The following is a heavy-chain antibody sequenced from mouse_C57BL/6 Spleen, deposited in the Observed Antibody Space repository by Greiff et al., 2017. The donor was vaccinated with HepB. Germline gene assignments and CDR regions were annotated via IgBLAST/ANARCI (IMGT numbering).Heavy chain of an antibody. CDR3: TTFYYGSSYG. J-gene: IGHJ3*01. CDR2: IDPENGDT. D-gene: IGHD1-1*01. Sequence: VHVKQSGAELVRPGASVKLSCTASGFNIKDDYMHWVKQRPEQGLEWIGWIDPENGDTEYASKFQGKATITADTSSNTAYLQLSSLTSEDTAVYYCTTFYYGSSYGGGQGTLVTVSA. CDR1: GFNIKDDY. V-gene: IGHV14-4*01.